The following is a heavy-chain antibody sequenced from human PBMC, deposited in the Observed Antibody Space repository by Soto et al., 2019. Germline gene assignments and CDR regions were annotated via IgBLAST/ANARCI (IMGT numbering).Heavy chain of an antibody. CDR1: GYTFNSYA. V-gene: IGHV1-3*01. Sequence: ASVKVSCKTSGYTFNSYAMHWVRQAPGQGLEWMGWINVGSGITKYSQKLQGRVTITRDTSTSTAYMELSSLRSEDTAVYYCAKETSIFGGGMDVWGQGTTVNVS. CDR3: AKETSIFGGGMDV. D-gene: IGHD3-3*01. CDR2: INVGSGIT. J-gene: IGHJ6*02.